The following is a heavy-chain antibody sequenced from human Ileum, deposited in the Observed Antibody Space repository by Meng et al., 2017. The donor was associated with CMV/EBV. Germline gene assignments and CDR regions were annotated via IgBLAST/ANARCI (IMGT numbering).Heavy chain of an antibody. CDR1: GFTFSSYA. CDR2: ISGSGGST. D-gene: IGHD2-8*02. V-gene: IGHV3-23*01. Sequence: GESLKISCAASGFTFSSYAMSWVRQAPGKGLEGVSAISGSGGSTYYADSVKGRFTISRDNSKNTLYLQMNSLRAEDTAVYYCAKAPGGYHFDYWGQGTLVTVSS. J-gene: IGHJ4*02. CDR3: AKAPGGYHFDY.